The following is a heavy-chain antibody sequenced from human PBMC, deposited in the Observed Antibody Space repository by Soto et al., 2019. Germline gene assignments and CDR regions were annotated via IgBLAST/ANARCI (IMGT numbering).Heavy chain of an antibody. V-gene: IGHV1-24*01. Sequence: GASVKVSCKASGYTFTGYYMHWVRQAPGQGLEWMGGFDPEDGKTNYAQKFQGRVTMTEDTSTDTAYMELSSLRSEDTAVYYCATSGYDSSGYYKGAFDIWGQGTMVT. CDR1: GYTFTGYY. J-gene: IGHJ3*02. CDR3: ATSGYDSSGYYKGAFDI. D-gene: IGHD3-22*01. CDR2: FDPEDGKT.